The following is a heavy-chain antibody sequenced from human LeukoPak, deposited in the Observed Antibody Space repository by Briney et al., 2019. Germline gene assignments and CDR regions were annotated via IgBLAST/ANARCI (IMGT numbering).Heavy chain of an antibody. CDR1: GYTFTSYD. CDR3: ARANIVGAAYYYYYMAV. Sequence: GASVKVSCKASGYTFTSYDINWVRQATGQGLEWMGWMNPNSGNTGYAQKFQGRVTITRNTSISTAYMELSSLRSEDTAVYYCARANIVGAAYYYYYMAVGAKGPRSPSP. D-gene: IGHD1-26*01. J-gene: IGHJ6*03. V-gene: IGHV1-8*03. CDR2: MNPNSGNT.